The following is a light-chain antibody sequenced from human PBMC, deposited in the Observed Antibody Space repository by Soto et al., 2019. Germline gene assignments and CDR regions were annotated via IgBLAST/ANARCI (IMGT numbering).Light chain of an antibody. J-gene: IGKJ1*01. Sequence: IHMTLSPSTLSASVGYSVTIICRASQSISSWLAWYQQKLGKAPKLLIYKASSLESGVPSRFSGSGYGTEVNLTISSLQTDDFATYYCQQYNSYSRTFGQGTKVDIK. CDR3: QQYNSYSRT. V-gene: IGKV1-5*03. CDR2: KAS. CDR1: QSISSW.